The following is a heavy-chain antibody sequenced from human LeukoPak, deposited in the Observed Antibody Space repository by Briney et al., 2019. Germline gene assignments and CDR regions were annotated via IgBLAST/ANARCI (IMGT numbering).Heavy chain of an antibody. CDR3: ARDKYQLPAGLDP. V-gene: IGHV4-59*01. CDR2: LNYSWST. Sequence: SETPSPTRSVPGVSISRYYWGWVRQPPGKGAGWLGYLNYSWSTNYNPSLSGRATISVHTPNKEFSLKLNALPAARTPGYYCARDKYQLPAGLDPCGEGT. D-gene: IGHD2-2*01. CDR1: GVSISRYY. J-gene: IGHJ5*02.